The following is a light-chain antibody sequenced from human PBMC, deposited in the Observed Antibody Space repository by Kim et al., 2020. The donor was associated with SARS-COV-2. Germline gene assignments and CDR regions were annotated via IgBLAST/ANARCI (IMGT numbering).Light chain of an antibody. J-gene: IGKJ1*01. Sequence: ASVGDRVTITCRANQGISTSLAWYQQKPGKAPELLVYAASRLQSGVPSRFSGSGSGTDFTLTIHSLPPEDFATYYCQQYYRTPWTFGQGTKVDIK. CDR1: QGISTS. CDR2: AAS. CDR3: QQYYRTPWT. V-gene: IGKV1-NL1*01.